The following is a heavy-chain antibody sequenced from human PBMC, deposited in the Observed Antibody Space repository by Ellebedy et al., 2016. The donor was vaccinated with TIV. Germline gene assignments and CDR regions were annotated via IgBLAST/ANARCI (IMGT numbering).Heavy chain of an antibody. D-gene: IGHD2-8*02. CDR3: AKDVRYTTGWGGALDI. J-gene: IGHJ3*02. CDR2: ISGSGDST. V-gene: IGHV3-23*01. CDR1: GFTFSIYA. Sequence: PGGSLRLSCAASGFTFSIYAMSWVRQAPGKGLEWVSLISGSGDSTYFADSVKGRFTISRDNSKNTLYLQMNSLRGEDTAVYYCAKDVRYTTGWGGALDIWGQGAMVTVSS.